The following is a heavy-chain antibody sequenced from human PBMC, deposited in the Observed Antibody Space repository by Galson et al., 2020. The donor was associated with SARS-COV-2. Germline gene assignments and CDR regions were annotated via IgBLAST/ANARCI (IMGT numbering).Heavy chain of an antibody. J-gene: IGHJ4*02. CDR2: ISDSVFT. Sequence: SQTLSLTCGVSIGSMTSHYWSWIRQPPGKGLEWIGYISDSVFTTYNPSLKSRVTIFMDTSKNQFSLKLTSVTAADTAVYYCAKLADGRRSSEDYWGQGTLVTVSS. CDR3: AKLADGRRSSEDY. D-gene: IGHD1-26*01. CDR1: IGSMTSHY. V-gene: IGHV4-59*08.